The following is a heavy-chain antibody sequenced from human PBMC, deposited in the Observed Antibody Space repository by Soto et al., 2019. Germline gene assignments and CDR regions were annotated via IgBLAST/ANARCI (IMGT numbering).Heavy chain of an antibody. J-gene: IGHJ4*02. CDR1: GFDFNSYS. V-gene: IGHV3-48*01. Sequence: PGGSLRLSCVASGFDFNSYSMNWVRQAPGKGLEWISYINSGSTSVFYADSVKGRFTISRDNAKNSLYLQMNSLRAEDTAVYYRTSSRSPDAYWGQGTLVTVSS. CDR3: TSSRSPDAY. D-gene: IGHD2-2*01. CDR2: INSGSTSV.